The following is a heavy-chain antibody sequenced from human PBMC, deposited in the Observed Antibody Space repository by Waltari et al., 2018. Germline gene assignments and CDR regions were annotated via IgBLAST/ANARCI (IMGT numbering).Heavy chain of an antibody. D-gene: IGHD1-7*01. Sequence: QVQLQQWGAGLLKPSETLSLTCAVYGGSFSGYYWSWIRQPPGKGLEWIGEINHSGSTNYNPSLKSRVTRSVDTSKNQFSLKLSSVTAADTAVYYCARGLELTGRLGYWGQGTLVTVSS. V-gene: IGHV4-34*01. J-gene: IGHJ4*02. CDR2: INHSGST. CDR1: GGSFSGYY. CDR3: ARGLELTGRLGY.